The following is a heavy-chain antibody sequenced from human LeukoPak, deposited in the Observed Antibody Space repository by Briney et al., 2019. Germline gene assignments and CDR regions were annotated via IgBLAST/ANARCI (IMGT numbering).Heavy chain of an antibody. Sequence: ASVKVSCKASGYTFTGYYMHWVRRAPGQGLEWMGWINPNSGGTNYAQKFQGRVTMTRDTSISTAYMELSRLRSDDTAVYYCARDHVVHYYDSSGYYFDYWGQGTLVTVSS. J-gene: IGHJ4*02. CDR2: INPNSGGT. CDR3: ARDHVVHYYDSSGYYFDY. D-gene: IGHD3-22*01. CDR1: GYTFTGYY. V-gene: IGHV1-2*02.